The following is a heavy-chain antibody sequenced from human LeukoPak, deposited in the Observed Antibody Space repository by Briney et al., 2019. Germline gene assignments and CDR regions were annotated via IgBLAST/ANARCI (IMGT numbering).Heavy chain of an antibody. CDR3: AKVNYYDSSGSNVDY. Sequence: GGSLRLSCAASGFTFSSYAMSWVRQAPGKWLECVSAISGSGGSTYYADSVKGRFTISRDNSKNTLYLQMNSLRAEDTAVYYCAKVNYYDSSGSNVDYWGQGTLVTVSS. D-gene: IGHD3-22*01. J-gene: IGHJ4*02. CDR1: GFTFSSYA. CDR2: ISGSGGST. V-gene: IGHV3-23*01.